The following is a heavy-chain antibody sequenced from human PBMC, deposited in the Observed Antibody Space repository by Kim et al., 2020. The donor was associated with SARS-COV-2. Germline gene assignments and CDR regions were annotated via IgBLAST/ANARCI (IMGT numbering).Heavy chain of an antibody. D-gene: IGHD5-18*01. CDR1: GFLLSAYG. J-gene: IGHJ4*02. CDR2: ISNDGGDE. Sequence: GGSLRLSCATSGFLLSAYGFHWVRQAPGKGLEWVAFISNDGGDEDYADSVKGRFTISRDNSRDTLYLQMNRLRPEDTAVYYCARDRGYNYGYFDYWGQGALVAVSS. CDR3: ARDRGYNYGYFDY. V-gene: IGHV3-30*04.